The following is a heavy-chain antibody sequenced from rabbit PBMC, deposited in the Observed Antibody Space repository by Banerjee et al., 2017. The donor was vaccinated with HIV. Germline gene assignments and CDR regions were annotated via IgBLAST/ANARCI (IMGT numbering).Heavy chain of an antibody. Sequence: PGGSLTLSCKASGFDLTTYYMNWVRQAPGKGLEWIGSIAGDKGRPYYASWVSGRFTISSDKAQNTLYLQLNSLTAADTATYFCVRGGVVAGDLWGQGTLVTVS. CDR2: IAGDKGRP. J-gene: IGHJ3*01. CDR1: GFDLTTYY. D-gene: IGHD4-1*01. CDR3: VRGGVVAGDL. V-gene: IGHV1S7*01.